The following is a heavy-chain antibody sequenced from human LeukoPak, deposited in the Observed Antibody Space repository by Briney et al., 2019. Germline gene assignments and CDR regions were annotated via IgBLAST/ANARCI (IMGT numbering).Heavy chain of an antibody. V-gene: IGHV5-51*01. CDR2: IYPGDSDT. CDR3: ARQVEVVNYVFSWFDP. J-gene: IGHJ5*02. Sequence: GESLQISCQGSGYSFTSYWIGWVRQMPGKGLEWMGIIYPGDSDTRYSPSFQGQVTISADKSISTAYLQWSSLEASDTAMYYCARQVEVVNYVFSWFDPWGQGTLVTVSS. CDR1: GYSFTSYW. D-gene: IGHD1-7*01.